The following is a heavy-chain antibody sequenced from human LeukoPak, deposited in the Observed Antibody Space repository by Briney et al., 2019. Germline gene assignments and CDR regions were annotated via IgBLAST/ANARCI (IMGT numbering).Heavy chain of an antibody. CDR1: GYTFTGYY. J-gene: IGHJ4*02. Sequence: ASAKVSCKASGYTFTGYYMHWVRQAPGQGLEWMGWINPNSGGTNYAQKFQGRVTMTRDTSISTAYMELSRLRSDDTAVYYCGETYYYDSSGYQIDYWGQGTLVTVSS. V-gene: IGHV1-2*02. CDR3: GETYYYDSSGYQIDY. CDR2: INPNSGGT. D-gene: IGHD3-22*01.